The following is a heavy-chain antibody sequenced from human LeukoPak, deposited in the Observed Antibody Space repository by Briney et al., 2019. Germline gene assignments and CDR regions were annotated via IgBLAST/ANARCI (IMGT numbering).Heavy chain of an antibody. Sequence: ASVKVSCKASGYTFTGYYMHWVRQAPGQGLEWMGWIIPDSGATNYAQNLQGRVTMTRDTSISTAYMELKGLTSDDTAVYYCARQLGATSRDYWGQGTLVTVSS. V-gene: IGHV1-2*02. D-gene: IGHD1-26*01. CDR3: ARQLGATSRDY. CDR2: IIPDSGAT. CDR1: GYTFTGYY. J-gene: IGHJ4*02.